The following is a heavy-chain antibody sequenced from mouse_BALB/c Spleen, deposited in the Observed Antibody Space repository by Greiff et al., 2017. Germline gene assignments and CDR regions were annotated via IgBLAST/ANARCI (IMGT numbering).Heavy chain of an antibody. V-gene: IGHV14-3*02. CDR2: IDPANGNT. Sequence: VQLQQPGAELVKPGASVKLSCTASGFNIKDTYMHWVKQRPEQGLEWIGRIDPANGNTKYDPKFQGKATITADTSSNTAYLQLSSLTSEYTAVYYCCREIYDGSYFDYWGQGTTLTVSA. CDR1: GFNIKDTY. J-gene: IGHJ2*01. CDR3: CREIYDGSYFDY. D-gene: IGHD2-3*01.